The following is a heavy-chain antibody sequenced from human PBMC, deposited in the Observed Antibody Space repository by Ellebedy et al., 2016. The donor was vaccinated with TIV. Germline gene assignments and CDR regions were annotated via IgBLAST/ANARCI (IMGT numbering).Heavy chain of an antibody. CDR3: ARDPSAIAAAGRGDY. CDR1: GFTFSAYV. D-gene: IGHD6-13*01. V-gene: IGHV3-23*01. Sequence: GESLKISCATSGFTFSAYVMAWVRQIPGKGLEWVSAMSEYDGRTFYADSVKGRFTISRDNSRDTLFLQMNSLRAEDTAVYYCARDPSAIAAAGRGDYWGQGTLVTVSS. CDR2: MSEYDGRT. J-gene: IGHJ4*02.